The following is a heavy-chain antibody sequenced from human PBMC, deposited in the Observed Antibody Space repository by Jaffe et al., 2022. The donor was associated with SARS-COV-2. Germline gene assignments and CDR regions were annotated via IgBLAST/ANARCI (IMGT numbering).Heavy chain of an antibody. CDR3: AKDKEVTETYYFDY. Sequence: EVQLVESGGGLVQPGRSLRLSCAASGFTFDDYAMHWVRQAPGKGLEWVSGISWNSGSIGYADSVKGRFTISRDNAKNSLYLQMNSLRAEDTALYYCAKDKEVTETYYFDYWGQGTLVTVSS. CDR1: GFTFDDYA. J-gene: IGHJ4*02. D-gene: IGHD5-18*01. CDR2: ISWNSGSI. V-gene: IGHV3-9*01.